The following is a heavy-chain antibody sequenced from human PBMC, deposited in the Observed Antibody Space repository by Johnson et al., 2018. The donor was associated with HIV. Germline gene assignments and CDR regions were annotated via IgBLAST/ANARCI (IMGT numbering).Heavy chain of an antibody. D-gene: IGHD3-16*02. CDR1: GFSFSSYA. CDR2: ISYDGSNK. CDR3: ARDRVITFGGVIGRGAFDI. J-gene: IGHJ3*02. V-gene: IGHV3-30*04. Sequence: QMLLVESGGGVVQPGRSLRLSCAASGFSFSSYAMHWVRQAPGKGLVWLAVISYDGSNKYYADSVKGRFTISRDNSKKTLYLKMHSRRAEDTAVYYWARDRVITFGGVIGRGAFDIWGQGTMVAVSS.